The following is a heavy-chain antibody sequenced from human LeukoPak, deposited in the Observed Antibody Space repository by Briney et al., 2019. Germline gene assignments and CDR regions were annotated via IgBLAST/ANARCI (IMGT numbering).Heavy chain of an antibody. J-gene: IGHJ2*01. D-gene: IGHD2-2*01. Sequence: SETLSLTCTVSGGSISSYYWNWIRQPAGEGLEWIGRVYSSGTTNYNPSLQSRVPMSVDSSKNEFSLKLNSVTAADTAVYYCARGRYCTTTSCTYWYFDLWGRGTLVTVSS. CDR1: GGSISSYY. V-gene: IGHV4-4*07. CDR3: ARGRYCTTTSCTYWYFDL. CDR2: VYSSGTT.